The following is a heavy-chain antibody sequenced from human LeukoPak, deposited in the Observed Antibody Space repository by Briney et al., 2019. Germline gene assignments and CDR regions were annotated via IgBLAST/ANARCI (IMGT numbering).Heavy chain of an antibody. Sequence: GGSLRLSCAASGFTFSNYGMHWVSQALGEGLGWVAVIWYDGSNIHYADSAKGRFTISRDNSKNTLYLHMNSLRAEDTAVYYCARDLSFSGTDVSGEG. J-gene: IGHJ6*01. V-gene: IGHV3-33*01. CDR3: ARDLSFSGTDV. CDR2: IWYDGSNI. CDR1: GFTFSNYG.